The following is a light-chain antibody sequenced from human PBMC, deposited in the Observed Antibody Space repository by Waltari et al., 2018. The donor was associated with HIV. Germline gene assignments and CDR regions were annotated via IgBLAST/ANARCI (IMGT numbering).Light chain of an antibody. CDR2: AVD. CDR3: ASFTGDSTVM. J-gene: IGLJ3*02. V-gene: IGLV2-14*03. CDR1: DSDFGLYNF. Sequence: AVTQPASVSGLPGQSTTISCTGGDSDFGLYNFVSWSQPHSANPPRLILYAVDSRASGVSDRFSGSMSGNTASLTSSGLRAEDEAHYYCASFTGDSTVMFGGGTEVTVL.